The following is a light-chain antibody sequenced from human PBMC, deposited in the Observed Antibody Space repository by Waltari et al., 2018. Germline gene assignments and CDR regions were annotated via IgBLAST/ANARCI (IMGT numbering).Light chain of an antibody. CDR3: QSFDNMLSGGVV. Sequence: QSVLTPPPSVSGTPGQRVTISCSGSTSNIGAGPAVHWYQHLPGTAPKLLIYGNNNRPSGVPDRFSGSKSGTSASLAITGLQADDEADYFCQSFDNMLSGGVVFGGGTKLAVL. CDR1: TSNIGAGPA. CDR2: GNN. J-gene: IGLJ2*01. V-gene: IGLV1-40*01.